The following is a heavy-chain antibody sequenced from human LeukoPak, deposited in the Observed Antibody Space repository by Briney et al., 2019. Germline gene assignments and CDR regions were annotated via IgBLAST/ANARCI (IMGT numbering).Heavy chain of an antibody. CDR1: GFTFSSYW. CDR3: ARVGGSYSIDY. J-gene: IGHJ4*02. V-gene: IGHV3-74*01. CDR2: INTDGSSA. Sequence: PGGSLRLSCAASGFTFSSYWMHWVRQAPGKGLVWVSRINTDGSSASYADSVKGRFTISRDNAKNTLSLQMNSLRAEDTAVYYCARVGGSYSIDYWGQGTLVTVSS. D-gene: IGHD1-26*01.